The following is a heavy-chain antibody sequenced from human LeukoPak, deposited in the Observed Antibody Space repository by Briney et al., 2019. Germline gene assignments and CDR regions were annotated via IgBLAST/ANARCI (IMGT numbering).Heavy chain of an antibody. Sequence: PSETLSPTCNVSGGSLTTHYWSWVRQSPDKGLEWIGQVYHTGSTHYNPSLRSLFTISVDTSKNKVLLTLTSVTAADAAVYYCAREGRWGMKYYFDSWGPGTRVIVSS. CDR1: GGSLTTHY. J-gene: IGHJ4*02. CDR3: AREGRWGMKYYFDS. D-gene: IGHD4-23*01. V-gene: IGHV4-59*11. CDR2: VYHTGST.